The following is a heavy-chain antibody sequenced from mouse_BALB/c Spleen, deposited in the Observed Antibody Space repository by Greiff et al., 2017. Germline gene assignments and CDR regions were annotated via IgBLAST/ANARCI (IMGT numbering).Heavy chain of an antibody. CDR1: GFTFSSYG. CDR2: ISSGGSDT. Sequence: EVMLVESGGGLVKPGGSLKLSCAASGFTFSSYGMSWVRQTPDKRLEWVATISSGGSDTYYPDSVKGRFTISRDYAKNTLYLQMSRLKSEDTAMYYYCSHVNYPIAYWGQGTMVTVSA. J-gene: IGHJ3*01. V-gene: IGHV5-6*03. CDR3: CSHVNYPIAY. D-gene: IGHD2-1*01.